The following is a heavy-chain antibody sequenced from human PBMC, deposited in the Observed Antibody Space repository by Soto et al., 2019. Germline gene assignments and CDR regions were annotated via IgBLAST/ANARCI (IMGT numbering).Heavy chain of an antibody. V-gene: IGHV4-34*01. CDR1: GGSFSGYY. Sequence: QVQLQQWGAGLLKPSETLSLTCAVYGGSFSGYYWSWIRQPPGKGLGWIGEINHSGSTNYNPSLKSRVTISVDTSKNQFSLKLSSVTAADTAVYYCARGPLGGGLAIQGASPQLTTSYSYGMDVWGQGTTVTVSS. CDR3: ARGPLGGGLAIQGASPQLTTSYSYGMDV. CDR2: INHSGST. J-gene: IGHJ6*02. D-gene: IGHD6-13*01.